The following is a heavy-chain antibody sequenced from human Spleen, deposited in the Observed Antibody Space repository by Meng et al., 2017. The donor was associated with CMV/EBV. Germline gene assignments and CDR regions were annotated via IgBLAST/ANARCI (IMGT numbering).Heavy chain of an antibody. CDR1: GGSISSGDYY. V-gene: IGHV4-30-4*08. D-gene: IGHD6-13*01. CDR2: IYYSGST. Sequence: CTVSGGSISSGDYYWSWIRQHPGKGLEWIGYIYYSGSTYYNPSLKSRVIISVDTSKNQFSLKLSSVTAADTAVYYCARKTGVYAFDIWGQGTMVTVSS. CDR3: ARKTGVYAFDI. J-gene: IGHJ3*02.